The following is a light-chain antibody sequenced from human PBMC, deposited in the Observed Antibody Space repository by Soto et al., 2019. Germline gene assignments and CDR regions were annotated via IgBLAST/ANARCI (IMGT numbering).Light chain of an antibody. CDR1: QSISSW. V-gene: IGKV1-5*03. Sequence: DSRMIQSPSTMSASVGDRVTISCRASQSISSWLAWYQQKPGKAPKLLIYEASRLESGVPSRFSGSGSGTEFSLTFSSLQPDDSATYYCQQYDSYPLTFGGGTKVEIK. CDR2: EAS. J-gene: IGKJ4*01. CDR3: QQYDSYPLT.